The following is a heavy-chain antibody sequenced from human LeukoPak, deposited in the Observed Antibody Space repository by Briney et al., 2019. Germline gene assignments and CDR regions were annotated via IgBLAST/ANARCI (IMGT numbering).Heavy chain of an antibody. Sequence: GGSLRLSCAAYGFTFSNAWMSWVRQAPGKGLEWVSAISGSGGSTYYADSVKGRFTISRDNSKNTLYLQMNSLRAEDTAVYYCAKDRRVDPYYFDYWGQGTLVTVSS. CDR1: GFTFSNAW. D-gene: IGHD3-9*01. V-gene: IGHV3-23*01. CDR2: ISGSGGST. CDR3: AKDRRVDPYYFDY. J-gene: IGHJ4*02.